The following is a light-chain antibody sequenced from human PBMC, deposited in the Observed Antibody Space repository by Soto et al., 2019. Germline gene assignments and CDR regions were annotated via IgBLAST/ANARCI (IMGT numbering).Light chain of an antibody. J-gene: IGKJ1*01. CDR3: KTSYSRNRT. V-gene: IGKV3D-20*02. CDR1: HSLSSSY. Sequence: LTQSPDTLSLSPGERASLSCRASHSLSSSYLAWYQQKPCQAPRLLIYDASNRATGIPARFSGNGSGTDFTLTISSLQNEDFATYVCKTSYSRNRTFGPGTKVDIK. CDR2: DAS.